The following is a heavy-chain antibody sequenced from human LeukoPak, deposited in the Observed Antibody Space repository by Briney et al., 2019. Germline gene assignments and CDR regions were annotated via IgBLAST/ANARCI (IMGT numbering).Heavy chain of an antibody. J-gene: IGHJ4*02. Sequence: GGSLRLSCTASGFTFGDYAMSWVRQAPGKGLEWVGFIRSKAYGGTTEYAASVKGRFTISGDDSKSIAYLQMNSLKTEDTAVYYCTRPGYDILTGYSAYYFDYWGQGTVVTVSS. CDR1: GFTFGDYA. CDR2: IRSKAYGGTT. CDR3: TRPGYDILTGYSAYYFDY. D-gene: IGHD3-9*01. V-gene: IGHV3-49*04.